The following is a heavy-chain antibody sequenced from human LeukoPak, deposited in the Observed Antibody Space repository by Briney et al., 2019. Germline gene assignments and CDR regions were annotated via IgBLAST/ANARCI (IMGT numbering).Heavy chain of an antibody. D-gene: IGHD3-22*01. CDR1: GYTFTSYA. J-gene: IGHJ3*02. CDR2: INAGNGNT. V-gene: IGHV1-3*01. Sequence: ASVKVSCKASGYTFTSYAMHWVRQAPGQRLEWMGWINAGNGNTKYSQKFQGRVTITRDTSASTAYMELSSLRSEDTAVYYCASLYYYDSSGSDDAFDIWGQGTMVTVSS. CDR3: ASLYYYDSSGSDDAFDI.